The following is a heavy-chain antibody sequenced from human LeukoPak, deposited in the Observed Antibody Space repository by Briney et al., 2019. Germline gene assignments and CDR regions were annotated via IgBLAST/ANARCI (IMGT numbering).Heavy chain of an antibody. CDR3: ARGIESYGDYGY. CDR1: GGSISGSY. CDR2: MYNSGST. V-gene: IGHV4-59*01. D-gene: IGHD4-17*01. Sequence: SETLSLTCTVSGGSISGSYWSWIRQPPGKGLEWIAYMYNSGSTNYNPSLKSRVTISIDTSKNQFSLKLSTLTAADTAIYYCARGIESYGDYGYWGQGILVTVSS. J-gene: IGHJ4*02.